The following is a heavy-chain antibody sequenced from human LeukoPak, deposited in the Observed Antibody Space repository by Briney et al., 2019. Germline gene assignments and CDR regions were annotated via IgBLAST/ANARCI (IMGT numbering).Heavy chain of an antibody. J-gene: IGHJ4*02. CDR1: GGSFSGYY. V-gene: IGHV4-34*01. CDR2: IYYSGST. D-gene: IGHD5-18*01. CDR3: ARLGLQLWSTWGGYFDY. Sequence: PSETLSLTCAVYGGSFSGYYWTWIRQPPGKGLEWIGSIYYSGSTYYNPSLKSRVTISVDTSKNQFSLKLSSVTAADTAVYYCARLGLQLWSTWGGYFDYWGQGTLVTVSS.